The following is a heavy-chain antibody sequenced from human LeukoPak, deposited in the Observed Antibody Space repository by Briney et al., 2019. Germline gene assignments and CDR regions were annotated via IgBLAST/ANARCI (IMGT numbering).Heavy chain of an antibody. V-gene: IGHV4-31*03. CDR2: IYYSGST. Sequence: SETLSLTCTVSGGSISSGGFYWSWIRQYPGKGLEWIGYIYYSGSTYYNPSLKSRFTISLDTSQNQFSLKVSSVTAADTAVYYCASGLYGSGRAWAFDICGQGTMVTVSS. D-gene: IGHD3-10*01. CDR1: GGSISSGGFY. J-gene: IGHJ3*02. CDR3: ASGLYGSGRAWAFDI.